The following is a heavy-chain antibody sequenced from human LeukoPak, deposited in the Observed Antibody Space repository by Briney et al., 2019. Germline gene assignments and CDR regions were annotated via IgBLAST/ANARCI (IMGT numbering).Heavy chain of an antibody. V-gene: IGHV4-39*07. D-gene: IGHD2-2*01. Sequence: PSETLSLTCTVSGGSISSSSYYWGWIRQPPGKGLEWIGSIYYSGSTYYNPSLKSRVTISVDTSKNQFSLKLSSVTAADTAVYYCARGRAAIRYWGQGTLVTVSS. CDR3: ARGRAAIRY. CDR1: GGSISSSSYY. CDR2: IYYSGST. J-gene: IGHJ4*02.